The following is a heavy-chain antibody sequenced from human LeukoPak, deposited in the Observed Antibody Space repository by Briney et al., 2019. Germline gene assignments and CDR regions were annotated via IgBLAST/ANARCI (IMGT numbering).Heavy chain of an antibody. CDR1: GFTFSSYA. CDR3: SKGLVGEFQYNFDY. J-gene: IGHJ4*02. Sequence: GGSLRLSCAASGFTFSSYAMSWVRQAPGKGLEWVSAISGSGGSTYYADSVKGRFTISRDNSKNTLFLQMNSLRAEDTAVYYCSKGLVGEFQYNFDYWGQETLVTVSS. CDR2: ISGSGGST. D-gene: IGHD3-10*01. V-gene: IGHV3-23*01.